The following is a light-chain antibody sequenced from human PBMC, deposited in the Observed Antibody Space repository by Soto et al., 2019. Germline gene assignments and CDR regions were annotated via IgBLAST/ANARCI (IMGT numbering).Light chain of an antibody. CDR2: GAS. CDR3: QQYNNWPSGT. Sequence: EIVMTQSPATLSVSPGERATLSCRASQSVSSNLAWYQQKPCQAPRLLIYGASTRATGIPARFSGSGSGTEFTPTISSLLSEDFAVYYCQQYNNWPSGTFGKGPKVEIK. J-gene: IGKJ1*01. CDR1: QSVSSN. V-gene: IGKV3-15*01.